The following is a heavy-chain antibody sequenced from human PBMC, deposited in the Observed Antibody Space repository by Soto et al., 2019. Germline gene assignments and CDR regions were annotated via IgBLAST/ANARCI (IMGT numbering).Heavy chain of an antibody. D-gene: IGHD2-15*01. V-gene: IGHV1-69*02. CDR3: ATSVVVAATIAFDI. Sequence: SVKVSCKASGGTFSSYTISWVRQAPGQGLEWMGRIIPILGIANYAQKFQGRVTTTADKSTSTAYMELSSLRSEDTAVYYCATSVVVAATIAFDIWGQGTMVTVSS. CDR1: GGTFSSYT. J-gene: IGHJ3*02. CDR2: IIPILGIA.